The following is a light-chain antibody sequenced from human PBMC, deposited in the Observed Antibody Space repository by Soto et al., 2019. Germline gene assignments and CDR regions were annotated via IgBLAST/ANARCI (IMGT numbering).Light chain of an antibody. CDR1: QSVSSD. Sequence: EIVTTQSPATLSVSPGERATLSCRTSQSVSSDLAWYQQKPGQAPRLLIYGAFNRATGVPARFSGSGSGTEFTLTISSLQSEDSAVYYCQQYNNWPPITFGQGTRLEIK. CDR2: GAF. CDR3: QQYNNWPPIT. V-gene: IGKV3-15*01. J-gene: IGKJ5*01.